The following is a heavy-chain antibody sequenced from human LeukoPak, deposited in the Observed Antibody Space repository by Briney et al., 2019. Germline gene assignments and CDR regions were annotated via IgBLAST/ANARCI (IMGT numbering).Heavy chain of an antibody. J-gene: IGHJ4*02. Sequence: PSETLSLTCTVSGGSMNNYYWSWIRQPPGKGMEYIGSIDYSGSTNYNPSLKSRVTISVDTSKNQFSLKLSSVTAADTAVYYCARHGYSSGWTFDYWGQGTLVTVSS. D-gene: IGHD6-19*01. CDR2: IDYSGST. V-gene: IGHV4-59*08. CDR1: GGSMNNYY. CDR3: ARHGYSSGWTFDY.